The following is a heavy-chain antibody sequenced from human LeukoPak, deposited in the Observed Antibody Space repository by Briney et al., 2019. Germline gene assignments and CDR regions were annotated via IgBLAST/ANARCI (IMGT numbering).Heavy chain of an antibody. CDR2: INPSGGST. CDR3: ARDSTRGSSPGYYFDY. V-gene: IGHV1-46*01. Sequence: ASVKVSCKASGYTFTSYYMHWVRQAPGQGLEWMGIINPSGGSTSYAQKFQGRVTMTRDTSTSTVYVELSSLRSEDTAVYYCARDSTRGSSPGYYFDYWGQGTLVTVSS. D-gene: IGHD6-6*01. CDR1: GYTFTSYY. J-gene: IGHJ4*02.